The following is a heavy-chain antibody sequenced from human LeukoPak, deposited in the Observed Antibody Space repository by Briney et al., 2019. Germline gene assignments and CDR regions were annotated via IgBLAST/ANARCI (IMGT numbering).Heavy chain of an antibody. Sequence: GASVKVSCKASGGAFSSYAISWVRQAPGQGLEWMGGIIPIFGTANYARKFQGRVTITADKSTSTAYMELSSLRSEDTAVYYCARAGCSGGSCTYYYYYYYMDVWGKGTTVTVSS. CDR3: ARAGCSGGSCTYYYYYYYMDV. CDR1: GGAFSSYA. J-gene: IGHJ6*03. D-gene: IGHD2-15*01. V-gene: IGHV1-69*06. CDR2: IIPIFGTA.